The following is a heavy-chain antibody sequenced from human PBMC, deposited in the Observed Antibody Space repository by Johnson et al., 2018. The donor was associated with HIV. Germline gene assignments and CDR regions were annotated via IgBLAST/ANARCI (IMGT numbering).Heavy chain of an antibody. D-gene: IGHD1-26*01. CDR2: ISYDGSNK. CDR1: GFTFSSYA. J-gene: IGHJ3*02. V-gene: IGHV3-30*04. Sequence: QEQLVESGGGVVQPGRSLRLSCAASGFTFSSYAMHWVRQAPGKGLEWVAVISYDGSNKYYADSVKGRFTISRDNSKHTLYLQMNSLRAEDTAVYYCARQYRISGSRTGAFDIWGQGTMVTVAS. CDR3: ARQYRISGSRTGAFDI.